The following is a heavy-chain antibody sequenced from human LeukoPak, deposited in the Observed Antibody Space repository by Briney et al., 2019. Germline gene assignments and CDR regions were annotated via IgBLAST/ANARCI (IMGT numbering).Heavy chain of an antibody. CDR2: ISSSGSTT. CDR1: GFTFSEYY. V-gene: IGHV3-11*01. CDR3: ASNIVVVPAAIDY. J-gene: IGHJ4*02. Sequence: PGGSLRLSCAASGFTFSEYYMSWIRQAPGKGLEWVSYISSSGSTTYYVDSVKGRFTISRDNDKNPLYLQMNSLRAEDTAVYYCASNIVVVPAAIDYWGQGTLITVSS. D-gene: IGHD2-2*01.